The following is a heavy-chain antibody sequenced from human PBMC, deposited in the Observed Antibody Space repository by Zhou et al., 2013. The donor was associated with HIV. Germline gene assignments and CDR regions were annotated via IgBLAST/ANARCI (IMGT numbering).Heavy chain of an antibody. D-gene: IGHD4-17*01. CDR1: GYIFNQYG. CDR3: ARGRTDYGGNSLIDS. Sequence: QVQLMQSGTEVKKPGASVKVSCKPSGYIFNQYGLHWLRQAPGQRPEWMGWVDPYNGDTNYSEKFLGRVTMKKDTYTGTAYMELKSLTSADTALYYCARGRTDYGGNSLIDSWGQGTLVTVSS. CDR2: VDPYNGDT. V-gene: IGHV1-18*01. J-gene: IGHJ4*02.